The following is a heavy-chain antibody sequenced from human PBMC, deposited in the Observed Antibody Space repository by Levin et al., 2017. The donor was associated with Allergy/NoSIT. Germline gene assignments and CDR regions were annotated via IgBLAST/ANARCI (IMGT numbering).Heavy chain of an antibody. CDR1: GFTFSSYA. D-gene: IGHD6-13*01. CDR2: ISGSGGST. CDR3: AKRGTKSSGYDAFDI. Sequence: GESLKISCEASGFTFSSYAMSWVRQAPGKGLEWVSAISGSGGSTYYADSVKGRFTISRDNSKNTLYLQMNSLRAEDTAVYYCAKRGTKSSGYDAFDIWGQGTMVTVSS. V-gene: IGHV3-23*01. J-gene: IGHJ3*02.